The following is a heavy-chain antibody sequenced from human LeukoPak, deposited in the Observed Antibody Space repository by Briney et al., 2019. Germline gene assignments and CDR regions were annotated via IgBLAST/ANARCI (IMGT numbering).Heavy chain of an antibody. CDR3: ARDPGIAAAGTVGFFDF. Sequence: GGSLRLSCAASGFTFSSYWMSWVRKAPGKGLEWVANIKEDGSAKHYVDSVKGRFTISRDNAENSLYLQMNSLRGEDTAVYYCARDPGIAAAGTVGFFDFWGQGTLVTVSS. J-gene: IGHJ4*02. D-gene: IGHD6-13*01. CDR2: IKEDGSAK. V-gene: IGHV3-7*01. CDR1: GFTFSSYW.